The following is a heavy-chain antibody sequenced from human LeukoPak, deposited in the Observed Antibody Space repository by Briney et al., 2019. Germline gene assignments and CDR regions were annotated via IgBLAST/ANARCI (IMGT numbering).Heavy chain of an antibody. CDR1: GFTFNTYS. CDR3: ARDRYGSSSDY. J-gene: IGHJ4*02. D-gene: IGHD6-13*01. V-gene: IGHV3-21*01. CDR2: ISSSSSYI. Sequence: KPGGSLRPSCAASGFTFNTYSMHWVRQGPGKALEWVSSISSSSSYIYYANSVKGRFTTSRDNAKNSVYLQMNSLRVEDTAVYYCARDRYGSSSDYWGQGTLVTVA.